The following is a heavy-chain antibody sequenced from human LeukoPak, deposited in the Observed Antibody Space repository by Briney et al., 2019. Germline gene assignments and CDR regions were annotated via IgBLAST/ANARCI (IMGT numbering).Heavy chain of an antibody. Sequence: GGSLRLSCAASGFTVSSNYMSWVRQAPGKGLEWVSVIYSGGSTYYADSVKGRLTISRDNSKNTLYLQMNSLRAEDTAVYYCARSMGIQLWSQYYFDYWGQGTLVTVSS. D-gene: IGHD5-18*01. CDR3: ARSMGIQLWSQYYFDY. CDR1: GFTVSSNY. J-gene: IGHJ4*02. CDR2: IYSGGST. V-gene: IGHV3-53*01.